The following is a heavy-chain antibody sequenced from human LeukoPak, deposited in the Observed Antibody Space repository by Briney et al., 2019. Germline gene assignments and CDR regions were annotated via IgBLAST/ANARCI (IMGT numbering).Heavy chain of an antibody. CDR2: IYYSGTTNSGST. CDR1: GGSIRSDY. J-gene: IGHJ4*02. D-gene: IGHD1-14*01. Sequence: SETLSLTCTVSGGSIRSDYWSWIRQPPGKGLEWIGYIYYSGTTNSGSTNYNPSLKSRVTISVDTPKSQFSLRVNSVTAADTAVYYCARGRTYATGFDYWGRGTLVTVSS. CDR3: ARGRTYATGFDY. V-gene: IGHV4-59*01.